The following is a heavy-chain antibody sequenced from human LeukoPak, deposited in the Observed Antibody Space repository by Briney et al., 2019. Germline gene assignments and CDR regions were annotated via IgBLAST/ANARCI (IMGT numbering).Heavy chain of an antibody. V-gene: IGHV1-8*01. J-gene: IGHJ5*02. CDR3: ARGRVARYYGSGSYISRFDP. D-gene: IGHD3-10*01. CDR1: GYTFTSYY. Sequence: GASVKVSCKASGYTFTSYYMHWVRQATGQGLEWMGWMNPNSGNTGYAQKFQGRVTMTRNTSISTAYMELSSLRSEDTAVYYCARGRVARYYGSGSYISRFDPWGQGTLVTVSS. CDR2: MNPNSGNT.